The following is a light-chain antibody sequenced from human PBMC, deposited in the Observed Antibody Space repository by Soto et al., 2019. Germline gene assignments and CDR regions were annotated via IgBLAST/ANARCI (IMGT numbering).Light chain of an antibody. CDR2: DAS. CDR3: QQYNSYPIT. Sequence: DIVMTQSPSTLYASVGDRVTITCRASQSISSWLAWYQQKPGKAPKLLIYDASNLESGVPSRFSGSGSGTEFTLTISSLQPDDFATYYCQQYNSYPITFGQGTRLVIK. V-gene: IGKV1-5*01. CDR1: QSISSW. J-gene: IGKJ5*01.